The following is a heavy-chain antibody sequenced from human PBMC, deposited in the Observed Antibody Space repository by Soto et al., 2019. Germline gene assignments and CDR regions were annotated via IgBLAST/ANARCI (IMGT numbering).Heavy chain of an antibody. V-gene: IGHV1-69*06. D-gene: IGHD3-10*01. CDR1: GGTFSSYA. CDR2: LIPIFGTA. J-gene: IGHJ5*02. CDR3: APHAGVRGVIGQGWFDP. Sequence: QVQLVQSGAEVKKPGSSVKVSCKASGGTFSSYAISWVRQAPGQGLEWMGGLIPIFGTANYAQKFQGRVTITADKSTGTAYMELSSLRSEDTAVYYCAPHAGVRGVIGQGWFDPWGQGTLVTVSS.